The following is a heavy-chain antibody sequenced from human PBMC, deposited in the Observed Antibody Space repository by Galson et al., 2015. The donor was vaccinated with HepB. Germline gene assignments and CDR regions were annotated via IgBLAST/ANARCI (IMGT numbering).Heavy chain of an antibody. CDR3: ARVISYDSSGYYPDV. D-gene: IGHD3-22*01. Sequence: SVKVSCKASGGTFSSYAISWVRQAPGQGLEWMGRIIPILGIANYAQKFQGRVTITADKSTSTAYMELSSLRSEDTAVYYCARVISYDSSGYYPDVWGQGTTVTVSS. V-gene: IGHV1-69*04. CDR2: IIPILGIA. J-gene: IGHJ6*02. CDR1: GGTFSSYA.